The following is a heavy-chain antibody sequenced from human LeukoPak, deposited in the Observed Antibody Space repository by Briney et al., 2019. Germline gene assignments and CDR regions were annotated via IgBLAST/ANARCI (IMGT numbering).Heavy chain of an antibody. CDR2: INPGDSDT. CDR1: GYTFTNYW. J-gene: IGHJ3*02. D-gene: IGHD3-3*01. V-gene: IGHV5-51*01. CDR3: VRLVDLGAFDI. Sequence: GESLKISCKGSGYTFTNYWIGWVRQMPEKGLEWMGIINPGDSDTRYGPSFQGQVTVSADKSISTAYLQRSSLKASDTAMYYCVRLVDLGAFDIWGQGTMVTVSS.